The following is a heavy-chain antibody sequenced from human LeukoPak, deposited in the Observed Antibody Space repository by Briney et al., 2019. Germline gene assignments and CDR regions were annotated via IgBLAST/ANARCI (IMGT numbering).Heavy chain of an antibody. CDR2: ISAYNGNT. D-gene: IGHD3-10*01. CDR1: GYTFTSYG. CDR3: ARVDYYGSGSYSPDY. Sequence: ASVKVSCKASGYTFTSYGISWVRQAPGQGLEWMGWISAYNGNTNYAQKLQGRVTMTTDTSTSTAYMELRSLRSDGTAVYYCARVDYYGSGSYSPDYWGQGTLVTVSS. J-gene: IGHJ4*02. V-gene: IGHV1-18*01.